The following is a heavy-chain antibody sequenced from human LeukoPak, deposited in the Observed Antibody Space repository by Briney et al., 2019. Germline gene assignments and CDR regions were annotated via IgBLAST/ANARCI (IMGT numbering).Heavy chain of an antibody. CDR3: ARKPYYYGSGSYYFDY. Sequence: SETLSLTCAVYGGSFSGYYWSWIRQPPGKGLEWIGEINHSGSTNYNPSLKSRVTISVDTSKNQFSLKLSSVTAADTAVYYCARKPYYYGSGSYYFDYWGQGTLVTVSS. V-gene: IGHV4-34*01. J-gene: IGHJ4*02. CDR2: INHSGST. CDR1: GGSFSGYY. D-gene: IGHD3-10*01.